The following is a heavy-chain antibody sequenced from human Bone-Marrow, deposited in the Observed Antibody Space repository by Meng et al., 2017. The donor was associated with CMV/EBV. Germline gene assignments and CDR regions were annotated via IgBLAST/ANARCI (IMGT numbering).Heavy chain of an antibody. V-gene: IGHV3-21*01. D-gene: IGHD6-13*01. J-gene: IGHJ4*02. Sequence: GESLKISCAASGFTFSSYSMNWVRQAPGKGLEWVSSISSSSSYIYYADSVKGRFTISRDNAKNSLYLQMNSLRAEDTAVYYCASETAGTYYFEYWGQGNLVTVSS. CDR1: GFTFSSYS. CDR3: ASETAGTYYFEY. CDR2: ISSSSSYI.